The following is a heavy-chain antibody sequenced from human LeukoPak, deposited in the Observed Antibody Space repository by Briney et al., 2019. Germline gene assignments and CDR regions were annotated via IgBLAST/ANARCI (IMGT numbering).Heavy chain of an antibody. V-gene: IGHV1-24*01. CDR2: FDPEDGET. D-gene: IGHD3-10*01. Sequence: ASVKVSCKVSGYTLTESSMHWVRQAPGKGLEWMGGFDPEDGETIYAQKFQGRVTMTEDTSTDTAYMELSSLRSEDTAVYYCATLITGEIWFGELLYRGWFDPWGQGTLVTVSS. CDR1: GYTLTESS. J-gene: IGHJ5*02. CDR3: ATLITGEIWFGELLYRGWFDP.